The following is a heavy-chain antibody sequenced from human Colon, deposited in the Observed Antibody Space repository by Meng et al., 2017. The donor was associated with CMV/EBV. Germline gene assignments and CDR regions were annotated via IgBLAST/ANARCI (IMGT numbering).Heavy chain of an antibody. CDR3: ARGNGFSHGFSYLRH. CDR1: GFTFDNYA. D-gene: IGHD5-18*01. CDR2: ISSDGISK. J-gene: IGHJ4*02. Sequence: GESLKISCATSGFTFDNYAMSWVRQAPGKGLEWVAVISSDGISKFYADSVKGRFSISRDDSKNELYLEMYTLRAEDTARYYCARGNGFSHGFSYLRHWGQGTLVTVSS. V-gene: IGHV3-30*04.